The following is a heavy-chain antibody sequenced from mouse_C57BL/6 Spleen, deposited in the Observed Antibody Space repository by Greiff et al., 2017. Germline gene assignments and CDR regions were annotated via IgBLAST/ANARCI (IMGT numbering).Heavy chain of an antibody. CDR3: ARASYGYDKGYLDY. J-gene: IGHJ2*01. V-gene: IGHV3-6*01. CDR2: ISYDGSN. D-gene: IGHD2-2*01. Sequence: EVQLQESGPGLVKPSPSLSLTCSVTGYSITSCYYWNWIRQFPGNKLEWMGYISYDGSNNYNPSLKNRITITRDTSKNQFFLKLTSVTTEDTATYYCARASYGYDKGYLDYWGQGTTLTVSS. CDR1: GYSITSCYY.